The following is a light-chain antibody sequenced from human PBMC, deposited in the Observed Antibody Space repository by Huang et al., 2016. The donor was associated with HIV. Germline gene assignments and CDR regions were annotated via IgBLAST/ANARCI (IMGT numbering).Light chain of an antibody. J-gene: IGKJ2*01. CDR1: ESILRN. V-gene: IGKV3-15*01. CDR3: QQYIKWPPYT. CDR2: GSS. Sequence: VITPSPATLSVSPGERATLSCRASESILRNLAWYQQRPGQPPRLRIYGSSVRLHGSPDRVRGSGSGTEFSLTISSLQSEDFAVYYCQQYIKWPPYTYGQGTKLEIK.